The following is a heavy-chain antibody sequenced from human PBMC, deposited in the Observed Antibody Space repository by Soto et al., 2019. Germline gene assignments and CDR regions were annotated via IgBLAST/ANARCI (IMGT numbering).Heavy chain of an antibody. D-gene: IGHD3-22*01. V-gene: IGHV1-18*01. CDR2: ISAYNGNT. Sequence: QVQLVQSGAEVKKPGASVKVSCKASGYTFTSYGISWVRQAPGQGLEWMGWISAYNGNTNYAQKLQGRVTMTTDTLTSTAYMELRSLRSDDTAVYYCATCFRYYDSRYYYYYGMDVWGQGTTVTVSS. J-gene: IGHJ6*02. CDR3: ATCFRYYDSRYYYYYGMDV. CDR1: GYTFTSYG.